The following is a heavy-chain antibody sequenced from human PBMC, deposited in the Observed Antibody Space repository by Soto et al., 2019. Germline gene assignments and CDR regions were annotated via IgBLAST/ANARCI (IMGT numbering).Heavy chain of an antibody. CDR2: IYYSGST. CDR3: APNPYRGVDY. CDR1: GGSISSSSYY. Sequence: SETLSLTCTVSGGSISSSSYYWGWIRQPPGKGLEWIGSIYYSGSTYYNPSLKSRVTISVDTSKNQFSLKLSSVTAADTAVYYFAPNPYRGVDYWGQGTLVTVS. V-gene: IGHV4-39*01. J-gene: IGHJ4*02. D-gene: IGHD3-10*01.